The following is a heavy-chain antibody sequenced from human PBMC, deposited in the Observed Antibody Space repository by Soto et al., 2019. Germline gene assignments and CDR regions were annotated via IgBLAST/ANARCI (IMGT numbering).Heavy chain of an antibody. D-gene: IGHD3-16*01. CDR1: GYIFVNYG. J-gene: IGHJ6*02. CDR2: ISPYSGNT. V-gene: IGHV1-18*01. CDR3: AMVDNYVTPTPQDV. Sequence: QVQLVQSGDEVRKPGSSVKVSCKASGYIFVNYGITWVRQAPGQGLEWMGWISPYSGNTHYASKVQGRLTMTTDTSTTTANMDLAGLTSDERAVYYCAMVDNYVTPTPQDVWAQGTTVTVS.